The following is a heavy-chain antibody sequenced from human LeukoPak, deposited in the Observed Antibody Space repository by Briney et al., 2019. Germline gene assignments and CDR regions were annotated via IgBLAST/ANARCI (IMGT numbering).Heavy chain of an antibody. D-gene: IGHD4-23*01. CDR1: GGTFSSYA. CDR2: IIPIFGTA. V-gene: IGHV1-69*13. J-gene: IGHJ4*02. CDR3: ARDPDYGGNS. Sequence: GASVKVSCKASGGTFSSYAISWVRQAPGQGLEWMGGIIPIFGTANYAQKFQGRVTITADESTSTAYMELSSLRSEDTAVYYCARDPDYGGNSWGQGTLVTVSS.